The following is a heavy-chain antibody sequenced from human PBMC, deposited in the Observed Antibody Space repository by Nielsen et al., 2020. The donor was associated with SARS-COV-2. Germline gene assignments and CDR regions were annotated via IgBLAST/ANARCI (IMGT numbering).Heavy chain of an antibody. J-gene: IGHJ5*02. Sequence: SETLSLTCTVSGGSISSTYDYWTWIRQSPGQGLECIGYIYYGGHTYYNPSLKSRVTMSLDTSKKQFSLRLSSVTAADTAVYYCARDLCCSGVACNWLDPWGQGTLVTVSS. V-gene: IGHV4-30-4*01. CDR3: ARDLCCSGVACNWLDP. CDR2: IYYGGHT. D-gene: IGHD2-15*01. CDR1: GGSISSTYDY.